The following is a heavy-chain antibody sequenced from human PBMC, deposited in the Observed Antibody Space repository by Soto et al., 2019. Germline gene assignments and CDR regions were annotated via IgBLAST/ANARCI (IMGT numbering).Heavy chain of an antibody. CDR2: IYYSGST. Sequence: QVQLQESGPGLVKPSETLSLTCTVSGGSVSSGSYYWSWIRQPPGKGLEWIGYIYYSGSTNYNPSLTSRVTISVDTSKNQFSLKLSSVTAADTAVYYCAREGNGEPAWFDPWGQGTLVTVSS. CDR1: GGSVSSGSYY. CDR3: AREGNGEPAWFDP. J-gene: IGHJ5*02. D-gene: IGHD4-17*01. V-gene: IGHV4-61*01.